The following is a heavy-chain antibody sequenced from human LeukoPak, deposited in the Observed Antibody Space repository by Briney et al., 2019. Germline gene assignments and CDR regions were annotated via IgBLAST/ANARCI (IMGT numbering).Heavy chain of an antibody. D-gene: IGHD5-24*01. CDR2: INSDGGST. CDR3: ARRIQGMAPYYFDY. Sequence: GGPLRPSCTALGITLRSSWMPWVRQAPGKGLVWVSRINSDGGSTSYADSVKGRFTISRDNAKNTLYLQMNSLRAEDTAVYYCARRIQGMAPYYFDYWGQGTLVTVSS. V-gene: IGHV3-74*01. CDR1: GITLRSSW. J-gene: IGHJ4*02.